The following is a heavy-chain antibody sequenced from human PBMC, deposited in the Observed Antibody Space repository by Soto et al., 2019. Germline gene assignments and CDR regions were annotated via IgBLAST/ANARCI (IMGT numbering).Heavy chain of an antibody. CDR3: ARDPITGTTLSY. Sequence: GXSVKVSCKASGGTFSSYAISWVRQAPGQGLEWMGGIIPIFGTANYAQKFQGRVTITADESTGTAYLELSSLRSEDTAVYYCARDPITGTTLSYWGQGTLVTVS. V-gene: IGHV1-69*13. J-gene: IGHJ4*02. D-gene: IGHD1-7*01. CDR1: GGTFSSYA. CDR2: IIPIFGTA.